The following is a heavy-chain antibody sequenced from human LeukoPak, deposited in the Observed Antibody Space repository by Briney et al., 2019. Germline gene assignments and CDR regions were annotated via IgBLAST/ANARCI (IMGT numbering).Heavy chain of an antibody. Sequence: SETLSLTCAVYGGSFSGYYWSWIRQPPGKGLEWIGEINHSGSTNYSPSLKSRVTISVDTSKNQFSLKLSSVTAADTAVYYCARSRPDSSGYAYYYYYYMDVWGKGTTVTVSS. CDR1: GGSFSGYY. J-gene: IGHJ6*03. CDR2: INHSGST. V-gene: IGHV4-34*01. CDR3: ARSRPDSSGYAYYYYYYMDV. D-gene: IGHD3-22*01.